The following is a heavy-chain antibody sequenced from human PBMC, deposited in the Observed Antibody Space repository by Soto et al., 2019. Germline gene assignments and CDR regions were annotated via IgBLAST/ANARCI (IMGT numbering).Heavy chain of an antibody. CDR3: ARFEGYYYGMDV. CDR2: INAGSGNT. Sequence: ASVKVSCKASGYTFASYAMHWVRQAPGQRLEWMGWINAGSGNTKYSQKFQGRVTITRDTSASTAYMELSSLRSEDTAVYYCARFEGYYYGMDVWGQGTTVTVSS. V-gene: IGHV1-3*01. CDR1: GYTFASYA. J-gene: IGHJ6*02.